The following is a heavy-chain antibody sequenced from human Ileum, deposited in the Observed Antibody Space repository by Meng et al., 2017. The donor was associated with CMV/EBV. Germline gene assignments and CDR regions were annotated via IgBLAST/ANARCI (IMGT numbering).Heavy chain of an antibody. Sequence: KGAGNTCTTKWLRGRQKPREEGEWLGGWNNSRTGKQMYARKRTGRFVLAVDTSVSTAYLKIGSLKAEDTYVYYCARDGLDERYFDYWGQGTLVTVSS. CDR3: ARDGLDERYFDY. V-gene: IGHV7-4-1*01. CDR2: NNSRTGKQ. CDR1: GNTCTTKW. D-gene: IGHD2-2*03. J-gene: IGHJ4*02.